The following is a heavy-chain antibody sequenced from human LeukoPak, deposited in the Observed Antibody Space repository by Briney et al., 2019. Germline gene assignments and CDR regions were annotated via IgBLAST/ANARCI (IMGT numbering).Heavy chain of an antibody. V-gene: IGHV3-30*18. CDR1: GFTFSSYG. CDR2: MSYDGSNK. Sequence: GGALRLSCAASGFTFSSYGMHWVRQAPGKGLEWVAVMSYDGSNKYYADSVKGRFTISRDNSKNTLYLQMNSLRAEDTAVYYCAKSAYNWDYWGQGTLVTVSS. J-gene: IGHJ4*02. D-gene: IGHD1-20*01. CDR3: AKSAYNWDY.